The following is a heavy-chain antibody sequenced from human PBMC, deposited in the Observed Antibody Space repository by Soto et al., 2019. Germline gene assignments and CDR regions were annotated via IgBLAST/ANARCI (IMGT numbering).Heavy chain of an antibody. V-gene: IGHV3-23*01. J-gene: IGHJ6*02. CDR2: ISGSGGST. CDR1: GFTFSSYA. Sequence: GGSLRLSCAASGFTFSSYAMSWVRQAPGKGLEWVSAISGSGGSTYYADSVKGRFTISRDNSKNTLYLQMNSLRAEDTAVYYCAKDALIVAITAPYGMDVWGQGTTVTVSS. D-gene: IGHD5-12*01. CDR3: AKDALIVAITAPYGMDV.